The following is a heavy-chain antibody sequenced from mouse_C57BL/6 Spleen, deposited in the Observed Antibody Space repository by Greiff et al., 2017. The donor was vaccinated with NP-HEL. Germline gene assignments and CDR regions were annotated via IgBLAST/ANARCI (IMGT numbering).Heavy chain of an antibody. CDR1: GFTFSDAW. J-gene: IGHJ2*01. Sequence: EVQLEESGGGLVQPGGSMKLSCAASGFTFSDAWMDWVRQSPEQGLEWVAEISNKANNHASYSAVSVKGRFTVTRDDTKSSVYLRMTSLEAEDTGIYSCTQRGGYFDYWGQGTTLTVSS. CDR3: TQRGGYFDY. V-gene: IGHV6-6*01. CDR2: ISNKANNHAS.